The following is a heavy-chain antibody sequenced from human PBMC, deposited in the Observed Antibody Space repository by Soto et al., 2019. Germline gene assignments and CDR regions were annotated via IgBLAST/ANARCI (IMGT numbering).Heavy chain of an antibody. CDR1: GYSFTSYW. J-gene: IGHJ6*02. Sequence: GESLKISCKGSGYSFTSYWISWVRQMPEKGLEWMGRIDPSDSYTNYSPSFQGHVTISADKSISTAYLQWSSLKASDTAMYYCARGTVTPYYYYGMDVWGQGTTVTVSS. CDR3: ARGTVTPYYYYGMDV. V-gene: IGHV5-10-1*01. D-gene: IGHD4-4*01. CDR2: IDPSDSYT.